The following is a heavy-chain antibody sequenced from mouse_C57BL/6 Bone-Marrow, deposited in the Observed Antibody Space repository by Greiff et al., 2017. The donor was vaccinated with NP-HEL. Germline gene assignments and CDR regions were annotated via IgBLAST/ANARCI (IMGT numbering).Heavy chain of an antibody. CDR1: GYSITSGYY. CDR2: ISYDGSN. Sequence: DVKLQESGPGLVKPSQSLSLTCSVTGYSITSGYYWNWIRQFPGNKLEWMGYISYDGSNNYNPSLKNRISITRDTSKNQFFLKLNSVTTEDTATYYCARAPRFYFDVWGTGTTVTVSS. J-gene: IGHJ1*03. V-gene: IGHV3-6*01. CDR3: ARAPRFYFDV.